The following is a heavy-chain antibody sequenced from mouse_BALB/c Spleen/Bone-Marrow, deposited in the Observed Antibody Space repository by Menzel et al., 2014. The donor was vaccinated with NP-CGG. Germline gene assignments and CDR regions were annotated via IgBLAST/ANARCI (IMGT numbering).Heavy chain of an antibody. CDR3: ARLSYYGRFAY. J-gene: IGHJ3*01. Sequence: EVHLVESGGGLVQPGGSLKLSCAASGFDFSRYWMSWVRQAPGKGLEWIGEINPDSSTISYTPSLKDKFIISRDNAKNTLYLQMSTVRSEDTALYYCARLSYYGRFAYWGQGTLVTVSA. D-gene: IGHD1-1*01. CDR2: INPDSSTI. V-gene: IGHV4-1*02. CDR1: GFDFSRYW.